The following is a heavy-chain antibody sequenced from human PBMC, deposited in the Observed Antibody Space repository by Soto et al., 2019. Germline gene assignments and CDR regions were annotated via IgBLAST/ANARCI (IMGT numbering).Heavy chain of an antibody. CDR3: ARYRERLTDWFDP. D-gene: IGHD7-27*01. Sequence: TLSLTCTVSGGSVSSGSYYWSWIRQPPGKGLEWIGYIYYSGSTNYNPSLKSRVTISVDTSKNQFSLKLSSVTAADTAVYYCARYRERLTDWFDPWGQGTLVTVSS. V-gene: IGHV4-61*01. CDR1: GGSVSSGSYY. CDR2: IYYSGST. J-gene: IGHJ5*02.